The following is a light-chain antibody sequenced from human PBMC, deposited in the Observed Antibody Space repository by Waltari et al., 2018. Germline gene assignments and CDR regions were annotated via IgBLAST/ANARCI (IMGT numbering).Light chain of an antibody. J-gene: IGKJ2*01. CDR3: QQLNSYPLYT. V-gene: IGKV1-9*01. CDR2: AAS. Sequence: DIQLTQSPSFLSASVGDRVTITCRASQGISSYLAWYQQKPGKAPKLLIYAASTLQSGVTSRFSGSESGTEFTLTISSLQPEDFATYYCQQLNSYPLYTFGQGTKLEIK. CDR1: QGISSY.